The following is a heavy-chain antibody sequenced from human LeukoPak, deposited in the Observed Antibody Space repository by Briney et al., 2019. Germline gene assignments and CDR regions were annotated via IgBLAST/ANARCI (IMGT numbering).Heavy chain of an antibody. Sequence: GESLKISCKTSGYIFTDYWIGWVRQVPGKGLEWMGIIYPDDSDTRYSPSFQGQVTISADKSTSTAYLQWSSLKASDTAMYYCARGAPIFIYFESWGQGTLVSVSA. CDR1: GYIFTDYW. D-gene: IGHD3-10*01. V-gene: IGHV5-51*01. CDR3: ARGAPIFIYFES. J-gene: IGHJ4*02. CDR2: IYPDDSDT.